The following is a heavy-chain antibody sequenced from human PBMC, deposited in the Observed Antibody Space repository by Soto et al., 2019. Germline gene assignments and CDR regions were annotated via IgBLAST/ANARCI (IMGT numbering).Heavy chain of an antibody. Sequence: GGSLSLSCAASGFTFSSYAMSWVRQAPGKGLEWVSAISGSGGSTYYADSVKGRFTISRDNSKNTLYLQMNSLRAEDTAVYYCAKGPSRWLVQAYWGQGTLVTVSS. J-gene: IGHJ4*02. CDR1: GFTFSSYA. CDR3: AKGPSRWLVQAY. CDR2: ISGSGGST. V-gene: IGHV3-23*01. D-gene: IGHD6-19*01.